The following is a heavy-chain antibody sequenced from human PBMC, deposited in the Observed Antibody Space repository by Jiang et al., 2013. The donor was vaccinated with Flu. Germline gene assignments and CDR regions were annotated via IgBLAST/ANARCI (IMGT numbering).Heavy chain of an antibody. J-gene: IGHJ4*02. Sequence: SLTCSVSGGSITTHSYYWSWIRLSPGKGLEWIGSIFHSGATYYNPSLKSRVTISQDTSKNQFSLSLSSVTAADTAMYYCAKQTGTFYDSSGYYQQYYFDHWGQGTLVTVSS. D-gene: IGHD3-22*01. CDR2: IFHSGAT. CDR1: GGSITTHSYY. CDR3: AKQTGTFYDSSGYYQQYYFDH. V-gene: IGHV4-39*01.